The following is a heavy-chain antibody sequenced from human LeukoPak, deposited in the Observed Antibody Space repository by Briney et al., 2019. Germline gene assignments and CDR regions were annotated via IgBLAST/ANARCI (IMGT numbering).Heavy chain of an antibody. Sequence: GASVKVSCKASGYTFTGYYMHWVRQAPGQGLEWMGWINPNSGGTNYAQKFQGRVTMTRDTSISTAYMELSRLRSDDTAVYYCARGPPREHRPSRIVTDYYYYMDVWGKGTTVTVSS. CDR1: GYTFTGYY. V-gene: IGHV1-2*02. J-gene: IGHJ6*03. D-gene: IGHD1/OR15-1a*01. CDR2: INPNSGGT. CDR3: ARGPPREHRPSRIVTDYYYYMDV.